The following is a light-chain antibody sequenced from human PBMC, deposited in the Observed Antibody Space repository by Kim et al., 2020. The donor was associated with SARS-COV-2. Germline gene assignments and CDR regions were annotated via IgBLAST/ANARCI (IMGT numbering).Light chain of an antibody. CDR2: RY. J-gene: IGLJ3*02. CDR3: AAWDAGLNALV. V-gene: IGLV1-44*01. CDR1: ASNIGTYP. Sequence: QSVLTQPPSASATPGQTVTISCSGSASNIGTYPVDWYQQLPGTAPKLLMHRYQRSSGVPDRFSASKFGTSASLAITGLQSEDEAYYYCAAWDAGLNALVFGGGTQLTVL.